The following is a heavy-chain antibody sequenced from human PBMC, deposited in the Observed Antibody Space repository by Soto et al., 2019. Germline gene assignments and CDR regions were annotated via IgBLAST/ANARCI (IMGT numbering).Heavy chain of an antibody. CDR3: AAIDFEYSSSSFYYYGMDV. V-gene: IGHV1-2*02. J-gene: IGHJ6*02. D-gene: IGHD6-6*01. Sequence: GASVKVSCKASGYTFTGYYMHWVRQAPGQGLEWMGWINPNSGGTNYAQKFQGRVTMTRDTSISTAYMELSSLRSEDTAVYYCAAIDFEYSSSSFYYYGMDVWGQGTTVTVSS. CDR2: INPNSGGT. CDR1: GYTFTGYY.